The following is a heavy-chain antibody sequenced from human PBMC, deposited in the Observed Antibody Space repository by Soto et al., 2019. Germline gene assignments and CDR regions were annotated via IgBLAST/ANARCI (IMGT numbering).Heavy chain of an antibody. CDR1: GGSISSPNFY. V-gene: IGHV4-31*03. CDR2: IYYNGTT. J-gene: IGHJ4*02. CDR3: AREIGYSYGPFDY. Sequence: SETLSLTCTVSGGSISSPNFYWSWIRQHPGKGLEWIGHIYYNGTTYYNPTLKSRVSISVDTSKNQFSLKLSSVTAADTAVYYCAREIGYSYGPFDYWGQGTLVTVSS. D-gene: IGHD5-18*01.